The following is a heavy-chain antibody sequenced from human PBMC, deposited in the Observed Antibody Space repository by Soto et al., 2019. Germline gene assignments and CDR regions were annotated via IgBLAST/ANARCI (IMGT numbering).Heavy chain of an antibody. CDR2: IYWNEDK. Sequence: ESGPTLVNPTQTLTLTCTFSASSLSTNGVGVGWIRQPPGKPLEWLAVIYWNEDKRYSRSLKSRLSITKDTSKNQVVLTMTTMDPVDTATYYCVHTVMVQTITGGHYFEYWGPAILVTVSS. J-gene: IGHJ4*02. D-gene: IGHD1-1*01. V-gene: IGHV2-5*01. CDR3: VHTVMVQTITGGHYFEY. CDR1: ASSLSTNGVG.